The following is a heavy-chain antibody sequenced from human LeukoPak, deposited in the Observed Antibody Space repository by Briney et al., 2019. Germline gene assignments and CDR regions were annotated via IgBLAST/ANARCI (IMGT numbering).Heavy chain of an antibody. V-gene: IGHV3-30-3*01. CDR2: ISYDGSNK. CDR1: GFTFSSYA. J-gene: IGHJ4*02. CDR3: ARLWGYCSSTSCYTDY. D-gene: IGHD2-2*02. Sequence: GGSLRLSCAASGFTFSSYAMHWVRQAPGKGLEWVAVISYDGSNKYYADSVKGRFTISRGNSKNTLYLQMNSLRAEDTAVYYCARLWGYCSSTSCYTDYWGQGTLVTVSS.